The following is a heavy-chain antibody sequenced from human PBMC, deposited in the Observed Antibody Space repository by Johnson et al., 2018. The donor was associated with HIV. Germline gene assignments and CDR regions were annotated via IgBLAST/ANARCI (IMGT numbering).Heavy chain of an antibody. D-gene: IGHD3-3*02. CDR2: ISYDGSNK. CDR3: AKNQEVSREDAFDI. V-gene: IGHV3-30-3*02. Sequence: QVQLVESGGGLIQPGRSLRLSCAASGITFSDYAMHWVRQAPGKGLEWVAVISYDGSNKYYADSVKGRFTISRDNSKNTLYLQMNSLRAEDTAVYYCAKNQEVSREDAFDIWGQGTMVTVSS. CDR1: GITFSDYA. J-gene: IGHJ3*02.